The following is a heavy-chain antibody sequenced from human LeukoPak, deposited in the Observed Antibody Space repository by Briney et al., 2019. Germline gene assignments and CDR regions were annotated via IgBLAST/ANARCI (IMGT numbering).Heavy chain of an antibody. V-gene: IGHV3-7*01. CDR3: ARAEFGELYRFDY. CDR1: GFTFSSYW. CDR2: IKQDGSEK. D-gene: IGHD3-10*01. J-gene: IGHJ4*02. Sequence: GGSLRLSCAASGFTFSSYWMSWVCQAPGKGLEWVANIKQDGSEKYYVDSVKGRFTISRDNAKNSLYLQMNSLRAEDTAVYYCARAEFGELYRFDYWGQGTLVTVSP.